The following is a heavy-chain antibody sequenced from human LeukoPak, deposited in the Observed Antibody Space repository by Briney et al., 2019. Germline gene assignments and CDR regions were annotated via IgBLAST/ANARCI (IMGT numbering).Heavy chain of an antibody. Sequence: SVKVSCKASGGTFSSYAISWVRQAPGQGLEWMGGIIPILGTANYAQKFQGRVTITADESTSTAYMELSSLRSEDTAVYYCARGIGSYGSYWFDPWGQGTLVTVSS. J-gene: IGHJ5*02. CDR3: ARGIGSYGSYWFDP. V-gene: IGHV1-69*13. CDR2: IIPILGTA. D-gene: IGHD1-26*01. CDR1: GGTFSSYA.